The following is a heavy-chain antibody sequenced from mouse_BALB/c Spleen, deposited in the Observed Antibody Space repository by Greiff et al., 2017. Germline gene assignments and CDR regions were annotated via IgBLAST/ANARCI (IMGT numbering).Heavy chain of an antibody. D-gene: IGHD2-4*01. V-gene: IGHV5-12-2*01. Sequence: DVMLVESGGGLVQPGGSLKLSCAASGFTFSSYTMSWVRQTPEKRLEWVAYISNGGGSTYYPDTVKGRFTISRDNAKNTLYLQMSSLKSEDTAMYYCARHFDYDWYFDVWGAGTTVTVSS. CDR3: ARHFDYDWYFDV. CDR2: ISNGGGST. J-gene: IGHJ1*01. CDR1: GFTFSSYT.